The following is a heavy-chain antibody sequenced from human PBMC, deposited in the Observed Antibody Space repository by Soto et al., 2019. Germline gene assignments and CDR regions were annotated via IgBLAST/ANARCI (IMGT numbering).Heavy chain of an antibody. CDR2: INSDGSST. V-gene: IGHV3-74*01. Sequence: EVQLVESGGGLVQPGGSLRLSCAASGFTFSSYWMHWVRQAPGKWLVWVSRINSDGSSTSYADSVKGRFTISRDNATNTLYLQMNSLRAEDTAVSYCVRTSLVVADDTREDYWGQGTLVTVSS. J-gene: IGHJ4*02. D-gene: IGHD2-8*02. CDR1: GFTFSSYW. CDR3: VRTSLVVADDTREDY.